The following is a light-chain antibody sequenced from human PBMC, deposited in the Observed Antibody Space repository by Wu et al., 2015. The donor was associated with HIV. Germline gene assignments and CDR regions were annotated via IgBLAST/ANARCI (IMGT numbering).Light chain of an antibody. Sequence: DIRMTQSPSSLSASVGDRVTITCRASQGISHHLAWYQQKPGKAPKLRMYDVSNRQSGVPSRFSGSGSGTEFTLTITSLQPEDVATYYCQKYNSAPLTFGPGTKVDI. J-gene: IGKJ3*01. CDR1: QGISHH. V-gene: IGKV1-27*01. CDR2: DVS. CDR3: QKYNSAPLT.